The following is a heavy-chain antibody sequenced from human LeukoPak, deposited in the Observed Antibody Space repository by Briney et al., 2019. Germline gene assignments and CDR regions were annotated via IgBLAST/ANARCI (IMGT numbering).Heavy chain of an antibody. CDR3: ARKESWSGLLLD. CDR1: GYTFTSYG. J-gene: IGHJ4*02. V-gene: IGHV1-18*04. D-gene: IGHD2-15*01. Sequence: ASVKVSCTASGYTFTSYGISWIRQAPGQGLEWMGWIRGYNGHTNYAQKFQGRFTMTTDTSTTTAYMELRSLTSDDTAVYFCARKESWSGLLLDWGRGTLVTVSS. CDR2: IRGYNGHT.